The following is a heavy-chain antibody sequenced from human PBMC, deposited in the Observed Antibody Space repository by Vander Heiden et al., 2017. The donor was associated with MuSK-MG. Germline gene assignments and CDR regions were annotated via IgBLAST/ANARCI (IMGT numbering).Heavy chain of an antibody. CDR1: GGTFSSYA. D-gene: IGHD6-13*01. CDR2: IIPIFGTT. CDR3: ARDRSYSSSWYGEYYFDY. J-gene: IGHJ4*02. V-gene: IGHV1-69*12. Sequence: QVQLVQSGAEVKKPGSSVKVSCKASGGTFSSYAISWVRQAPGQGLEWMGGIIPIFGTTNYAQKFQGRVTITADESTTTAYMELSSLRSEDTAVYYCARDRSYSSSWYGEYYFDYWGQGTLVTVSS.